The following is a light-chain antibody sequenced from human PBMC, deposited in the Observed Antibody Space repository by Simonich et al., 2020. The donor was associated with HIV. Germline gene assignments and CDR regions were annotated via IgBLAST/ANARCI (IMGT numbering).Light chain of an antibody. CDR3: SSYTSSSTLVV. V-gene: IGLV2-14*03. CDR2: DVR. Sequence: QSALTQPASVSGSPGQSIPISCTGTSSAVGGYNYVSWYQQPPGKAPKLMIYDVRNRPSGVSNRSSGSKSGNTASLTISGLQAEDEADYYCSSYTSSSTLVVFGGGTKLTVL. J-gene: IGLJ2*01. CDR1: SSAVGGYNY.